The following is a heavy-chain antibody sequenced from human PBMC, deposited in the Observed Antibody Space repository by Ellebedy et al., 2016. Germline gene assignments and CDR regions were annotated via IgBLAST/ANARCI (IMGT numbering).Heavy chain of an antibody. V-gene: IGHV3-30-3*01. D-gene: IGHD3-10*01. CDR1: GFTFSSYA. CDR2: ISYDGSNK. CDR3: ARGVTMVRGGLDY. J-gene: IGHJ4*02. Sequence: GESLKISCAASGFTFSSYAMHWVRQAPGKGLEWVAVISYDGSNKYYADSVKGRFTISRDNSKNTLYLQMNSLRAEDTAVYYCARGVTMVRGGLDYWGQGTLVTVSS.